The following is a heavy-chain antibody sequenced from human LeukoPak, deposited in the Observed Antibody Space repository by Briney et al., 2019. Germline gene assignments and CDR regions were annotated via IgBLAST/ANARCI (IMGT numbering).Heavy chain of an antibody. CDR1: GFTFSSYD. Sequence: PGGSLRLSCAASGFTFSSYDMHWGRQATGKGLEWVSAIGTAGDTYYPGSVKGRFTISRENAKNSLYLQMNSLRAGDTAVYYCARGGNRYCSGGSCYMFDYWGQGTLVTVSS. V-gene: IGHV3-13*01. CDR2: IGTAGDT. J-gene: IGHJ4*02. CDR3: ARGGNRYCSGGSCYMFDY. D-gene: IGHD2-15*01.